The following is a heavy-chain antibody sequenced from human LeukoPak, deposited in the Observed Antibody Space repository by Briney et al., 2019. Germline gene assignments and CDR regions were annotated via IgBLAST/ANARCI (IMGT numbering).Heavy chain of an antibody. CDR3: ARSRYYYGSGSYYGY. CDR1: GGSFSGYY. D-gene: IGHD3-10*01. V-gene: IGHV4-34*01. J-gene: IGHJ4*02. CDR2: INHSGST. Sequence: PSETLSPTCAVYGGSFSGYYWSWIRQPPGKGLEWIGEINHSGSTNYNPSLKSRVTISVDTSKNQFSLKLSSVTAADTAVYYCARSRYYYGSGSYYGYWGQGTLVTVSS.